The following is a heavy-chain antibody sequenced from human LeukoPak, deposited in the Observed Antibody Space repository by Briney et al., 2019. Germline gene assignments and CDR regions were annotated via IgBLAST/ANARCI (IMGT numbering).Heavy chain of an antibody. Sequence: GGSLRLSCAASGFTFSSYGMHWVRQAPGKGLWWVAVIWYDGSNKYYADSVKGRFTISRDNSKNTLYLQMNSLRAEDTAVYYCANALSDHTATYYYYYYMYVWGKGTTVTVSS. J-gene: IGHJ6*03. D-gene: IGHD1-14*01. V-gene: IGHV3-33*06. CDR3: ANALSDHTATYYYYYYMYV. CDR1: GFTFSSYG. CDR2: IWYDGSNK.